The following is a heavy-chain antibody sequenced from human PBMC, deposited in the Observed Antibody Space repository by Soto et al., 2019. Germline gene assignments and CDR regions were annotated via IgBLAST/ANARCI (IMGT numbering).Heavy chain of an antibody. CDR1: GASISSYY. D-gene: IGHD5-12*01. CDR2: VYYSGSN. CDR3: ARHPYGVYGWFDP. V-gene: IGHV4-59*08. Sequence: QVQLQESGPGLVKPSETLSLTCTVSGASISSYYWSWIRQPPGKGLEWIGYVYYSGSNNYNPSLKSRVTTSLDTSKNQFFLNLSSVTAADTAMYYCARHPYGVYGWFDPWGQGTLVTVSS. J-gene: IGHJ5*02.